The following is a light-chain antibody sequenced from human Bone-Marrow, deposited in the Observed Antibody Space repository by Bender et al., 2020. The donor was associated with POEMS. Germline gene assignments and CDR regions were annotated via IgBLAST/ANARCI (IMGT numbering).Light chain of an antibody. V-gene: IGLV3-21*02. CDR3: QVWHTTDPHWV. Sequence: SYVLTQPPSVSVAPGETARITCGGNNIGSKSVHWYQQKPGQAPVLVVYDDGDRPSGIPERFSGSNSENTATLTISRVEAGDEADYYCQVWHTTDPHWVFGGGTKLTVL. J-gene: IGLJ3*02. CDR2: DDG. CDR1: NIGSKS.